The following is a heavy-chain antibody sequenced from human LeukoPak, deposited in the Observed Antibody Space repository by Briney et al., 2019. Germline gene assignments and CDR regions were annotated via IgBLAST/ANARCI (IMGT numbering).Heavy chain of an antibody. CDR2: MNPNSGNT. Sequence: GASVKVSCKASGYTFTTFGINWVRQATGQGLEWMGWMNPNSGNTGYAQKFQGRVTMTRNTSISTAYMELSSLRSEDTAVYYCARARAAAGIDFDYWGQGTLVTVSS. D-gene: IGHD6-13*01. J-gene: IGHJ4*02. CDR1: GYTFTTFG. V-gene: IGHV1-8*02. CDR3: ARARAAAGIDFDY.